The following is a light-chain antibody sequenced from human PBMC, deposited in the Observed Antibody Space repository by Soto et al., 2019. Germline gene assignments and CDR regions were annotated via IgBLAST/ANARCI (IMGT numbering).Light chain of an antibody. CDR3: LET. J-gene: IGKJ2*01. CDR2: DAS. Sequence: DIVLTQSPATLSLSPGERATLSCRASQSISNHLAWYQKKPGQAPRLLIYDASNRATGIPARFSGSGSGTDFTLTISSLEPEDFAVYYRLETSDQGTKLEIK. V-gene: IGKV3-11*01. CDR1: QSISNH.